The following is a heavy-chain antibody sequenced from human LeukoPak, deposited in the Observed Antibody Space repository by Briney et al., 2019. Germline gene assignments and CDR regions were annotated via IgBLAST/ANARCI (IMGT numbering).Heavy chain of an antibody. J-gene: IGHJ4*02. CDR2: IYTRDXRT. CDR1: GYSFSSYX. CDR3: ARHLSDITSSPNY. D-gene: IGHD2-2*01. Sequence: ESXKISCKGSGYSFSSYXXXXVRQMPGXXXXXXGVIYTRDXRTTYSXSXXXQXXXSADKSISTAYLQWTSLKXXDTAMYYCARHLSDITSSPNYWGPGTLVTVSS. V-gene: IGHV5-51*01.